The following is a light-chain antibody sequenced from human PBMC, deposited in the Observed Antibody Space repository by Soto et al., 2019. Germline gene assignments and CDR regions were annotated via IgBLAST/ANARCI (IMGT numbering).Light chain of an antibody. CDR1: SSDVGSYNV. CDR3: WSYAGSFTLI. V-gene: IGLV2-23*02. CDR2: EVS. Sequence: QSALTEPASVSGSPGQSITISCTGTSSDVGSYNVVSWYQQHPGKAPKLIIYEVSKRPSGVSNRFSGSKSGNTASLTISGLQADDEADYYCWSYAGSFTLIFGGGTKLTVL. J-gene: IGLJ2*01.